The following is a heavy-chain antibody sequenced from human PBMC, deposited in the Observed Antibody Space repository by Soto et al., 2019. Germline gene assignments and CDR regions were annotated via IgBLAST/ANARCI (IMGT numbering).Heavy chain of an antibody. J-gene: IGHJ6*02. CDR1: GYTFTSYD. D-gene: IGHD2-2*01. CDR3: ARAPLPARRGYYYYGMDV. V-gene: IGHV1-8*01. Sequence: ASVKVSCKASGYTFTSYDINWVRQATGQGLEWMGWMNPNSGNTGYAQKYQGRVTMTRNTSISTAYMKKSSLRSEDTAVYYFARAPLPARRGYYYYGMDVWGQGTTVTVSS. CDR2: MNPNSGNT.